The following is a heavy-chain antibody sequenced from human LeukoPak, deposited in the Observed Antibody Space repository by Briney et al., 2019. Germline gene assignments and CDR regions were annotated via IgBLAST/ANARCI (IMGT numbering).Heavy chain of an antibody. CDR2: INWNGGST. Sequence: GGSLRLSCAASGFTFDDYGMSWVRQAPGKGLEWVSGINWNGGSTGYADSVKGRFTISRDNAKNSLYLQMNSLRAEDTAVYYCARLSRVYYGDYLRIYYYYYMDVWGKGTTVTVSS. CDR1: GFTFDDYG. D-gene: IGHD4-17*01. V-gene: IGHV3-20*04. CDR3: ARLSRVYYGDYLRIYYYYYMDV. J-gene: IGHJ6*03.